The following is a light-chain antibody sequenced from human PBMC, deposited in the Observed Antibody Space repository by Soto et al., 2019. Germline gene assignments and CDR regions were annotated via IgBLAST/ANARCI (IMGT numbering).Light chain of an antibody. CDR3: LQDYDYPLS. CDR1: QGIRND. Sequence: AIQMSQSPYSLSASVGDRVTITCRASQGIRNDLGWYQQKPGEAPVLLIYAASSLQSGVPPRFSGSGPGTDFTLTISSLQPEDSATYYCLQDYDYPLSFGGGTKVDI. J-gene: IGKJ4*01. V-gene: IGKV1-6*01. CDR2: AAS.